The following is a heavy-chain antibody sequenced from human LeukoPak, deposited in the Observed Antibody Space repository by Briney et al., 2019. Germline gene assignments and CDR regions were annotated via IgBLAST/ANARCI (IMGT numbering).Heavy chain of an antibody. CDR1: GYTFTGYY. D-gene: IGHD3-22*01. CDR3: ARGSPPRRNYDSRGYYSYYFDY. V-gene: IGHV1-18*04. J-gene: IGHJ4*02. Sequence: GASVKVSCKASGYTFTGYYMHWVRQAPGHGLEWMGWISAYNGNTHYAQKLQGRVTMTTDTSTSTVYMELRSLRSDDTAVYYCARGSPPRRNYDSRGYYSYYFDYWGQGTLVTVSS. CDR2: ISAYNGNT.